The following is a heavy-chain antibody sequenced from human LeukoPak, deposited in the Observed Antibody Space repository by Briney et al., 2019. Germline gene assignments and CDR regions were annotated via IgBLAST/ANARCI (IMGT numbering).Heavy chain of an antibody. CDR3: ARGFMAGGYYGMDV. Sequence: GASVKVSCKASGGTFSSYAISWVRQAPGQGLEWMGGVIPIFGTANYAQKFQGRVTITADESTSTAYMELSSLRSEDTAVYYCARGFMAGGYYGMDVWGQGTTVTVSS. V-gene: IGHV1-69*13. D-gene: IGHD4-23*01. CDR1: GGTFSSYA. CDR2: VIPIFGTA. J-gene: IGHJ6*02.